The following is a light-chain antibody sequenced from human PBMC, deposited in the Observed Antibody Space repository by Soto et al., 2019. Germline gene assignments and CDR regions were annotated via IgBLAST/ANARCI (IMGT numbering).Light chain of an antibody. CDR2: EVS. V-gene: IGLV2-8*01. CDR3: SSYAGSNNPHVV. Sequence: QSVLTQPPSASGSPGQSVTISCTGTSSDVGGYNYVSWYQQHPGKAPKLMIYEVSKRPSGVPDRISGSKSGNTASLTVSGLQAEDEADYYCSSYAGSNNPHVVFGGGTKVTVL. CDR1: SSDVGGYNY. J-gene: IGLJ2*01.